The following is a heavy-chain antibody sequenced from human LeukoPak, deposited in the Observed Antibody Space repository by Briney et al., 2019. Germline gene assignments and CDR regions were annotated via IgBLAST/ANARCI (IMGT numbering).Heavy chain of an antibody. Sequence: PGGCLRLSCAPSGFTFSSYAMRWVRQAPGKGLGWVSGITAGGGSANHAESVKGRFTVSRDNSKTTLWLQMNSLRAEDTAVYYFAKDAQLVKGGIDYWGQGTLVTVSS. CDR3: AKDAQLVKGGIDY. J-gene: IGHJ4*02. V-gene: IGHV3-23*01. D-gene: IGHD6-13*01. CDR2: ITAGGGSA. CDR1: GFTFSSYA.